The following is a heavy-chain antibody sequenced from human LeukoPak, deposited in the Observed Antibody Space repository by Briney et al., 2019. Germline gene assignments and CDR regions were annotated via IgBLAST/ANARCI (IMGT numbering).Heavy chain of an antibody. Sequence: GGSLRLSCAASGFTFSSYAMTWVRQAPGKGLEWVSAISGGGDSTYYADSVKGRFTISRDNSKNTLYLQMNSLRAEDTAVYYCANGQFQTYCSGGSCYVFFDYWGQGTLVTVPS. V-gene: IGHV3-23*01. CDR1: GFTFSSYA. CDR3: ANGQFQTYCSGGSCYVFFDY. J-gene: IGHJ4*02. CDR2: ISGGGDST. D-gene: IGHD2-15*01.